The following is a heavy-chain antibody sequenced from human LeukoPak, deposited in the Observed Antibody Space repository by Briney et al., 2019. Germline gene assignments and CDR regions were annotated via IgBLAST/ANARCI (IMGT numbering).Heavy chain of an antibody. CDR2: IYHSGST. CDR1: GGSISSSNW. D-gene: IGHD4-23*01. J-gene: IGHJ4*02. CDR3: ASGPDYGGNSLGY. Sequence: PSETLSLTCAVSGGSISSSNWWSWVRQPPGKGLEWIGEIYHSGSTNYNPSLKSRVTISVDKSKNQFSLKLSSVTAADTAVYYCASGPDYGGNSLGYWGQGTLVTVSS. V-gene: IGHV4-4*02.